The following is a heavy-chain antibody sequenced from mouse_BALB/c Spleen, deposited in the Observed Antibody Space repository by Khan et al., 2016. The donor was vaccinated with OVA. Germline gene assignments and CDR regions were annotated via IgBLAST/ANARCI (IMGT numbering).Heavy chain of an antibody. J-gene: IGHJ3*01. CDR3: TRDGAYYRNDGWFAY. Sequence: QVQLQQSGAELARPGASVKMSCKASGYTFTTYTIHWIKQRPGQGLEWIGFINPNNVYTNYNQKFKDKATLTAAKSSTTAYMQLSSLTSDDSAVYYCTRDGAYYRNDGWFAYWGQGTLVTVSA. D-gene: IGHD2-14*01. CDR2: INPNNVYT. V-gene: IGHV1-4*01. CDR1: GYTFTTYT.